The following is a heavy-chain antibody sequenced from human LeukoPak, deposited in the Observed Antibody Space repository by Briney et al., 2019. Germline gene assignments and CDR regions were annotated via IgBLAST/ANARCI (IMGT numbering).Heavy chain of an antibody. D-gene: IGHD2/OR15-2a*01. J-gene: IGHJ4*02. V-gene: IGHV3-74*01. CDR1: GFTFCTYW. CDR3: AREANTAFDY. Sequence: GGSLRLSCVASGFTFCTYWMHWVRQAPGKGPVWVSRINHDATSTTYADSVKGRFTVSRDNGKKTVSLQINSLRPDDTAVYYCAREANTAFDYWGQGTLVTVSS. CDR2: INHDATST.